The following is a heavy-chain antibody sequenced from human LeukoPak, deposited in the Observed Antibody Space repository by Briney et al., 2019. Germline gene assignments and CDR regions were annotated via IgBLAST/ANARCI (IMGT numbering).Heavy chain of an antibody. CDR2: VKNRGDGMAT. V-gene: IGHV3-15*07. CDR3: TTEYFGGFEY. D-gene: IGHD3-16*01. Sequence: TGGSLRLSCVLSTFTKAWMNWVRQAPGKGLEWVGRVKNRGDGMATDYAAPVKGSFIISRDDSKKTVYLQTDSLKTEDTAVYFCTTEYFGGFEYWGQGTLVTVSS. J-gene: IGHJ4*02. CDR1: TFTKAW.